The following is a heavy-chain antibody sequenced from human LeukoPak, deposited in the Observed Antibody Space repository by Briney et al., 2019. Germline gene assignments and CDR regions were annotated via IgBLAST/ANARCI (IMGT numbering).Heavy chain of an antibody. V-gene: IGHV4-38-2*02. CDR2: IYHSGTI. D-gene: IGHD6-13*01. J-gene: IGHJ4*02. Sequence: PSETLSLTCTVSGYSISSGYYWGWIRQPPGKGLEWLASIYHSGTIYYDPSLKSRVTISVDTSKNQFSLKLTSVTAADTAVYYCARGLGRQQLVSPFDYWGQGTLVTVSS. CDR3: ARGLGRQQLVSPFDY. CDR1: GYSISSGYY.